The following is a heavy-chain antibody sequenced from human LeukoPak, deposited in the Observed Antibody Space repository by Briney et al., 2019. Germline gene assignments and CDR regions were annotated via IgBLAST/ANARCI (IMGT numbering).Heavy chain of an antibody. CDR3: ARGSFGVVTHDPYYYGMDV. CDR1: GGTFSSYA. D-gene: IGHD3-3*01. CDR2: IIPILGIA. J-gene: IGHJ6*02. Sequence: SVKVSCKASGGTFSSYAISWVRQAPGQGLEWMGRIIPILGIANYAQKFQGRVMITADKSTSTAYMELSSLRSEDTAVYYCARGSFGVVTHDPYYYGMDVWGQGTTVTVSS. V-gene: IGHV1-69*04.